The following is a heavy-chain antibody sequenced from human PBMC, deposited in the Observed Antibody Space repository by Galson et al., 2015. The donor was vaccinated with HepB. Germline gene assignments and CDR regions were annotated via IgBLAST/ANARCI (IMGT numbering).Heavy chain of an antibody. CDR3: ARAGLLWFGELYPPDY. Sequence: SLRLSCAASGFTFSSYSMNWVRQAPGKGLEWVSYISSSSSTIYYADSVKGRFTISRDNAKNSLYLQMNSLRAEDTAVYYCARAGLLWFGELYPPDYWGQGTLVTVSS. J-gene: IGHJ4*02. CDR2: ISSSSSTI. D-gene: IGHD3-10*01. CDR1: GFTFSSYS. V-gene: IGHV3-48*04.